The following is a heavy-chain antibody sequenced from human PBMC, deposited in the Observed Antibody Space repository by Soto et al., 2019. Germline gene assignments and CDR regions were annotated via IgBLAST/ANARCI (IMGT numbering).Heavy chain of an antibody. D-gene: IGHD3-10*01. J-gene: IGHJ4*02. CDR1: GFTFSSYA. V-gene: IGHV3-30-3*01. Sequence: QVQLVESGGGVVQPGRSLRLSCAASGFTFSSYAMHWVRQAPGKGLEWVAVISYDGSNKYYADSVKGRFTISRDNSKNTLYLQMNSLRAEDTAVYYCARDDSVLLWFGELPKIRPPGDYWGQGTLVTVSS. CDR3: ARDDSVLLWFGELPKIRPPGDY. CDR2: ISYDGSNK.